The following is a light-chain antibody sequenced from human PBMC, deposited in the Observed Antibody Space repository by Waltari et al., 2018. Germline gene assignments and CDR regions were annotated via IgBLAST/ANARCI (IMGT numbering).Light chain of an antibody. CDR3: LQDYDYPHT. CDR2: TIS. Sequence: AIQMPQSPSALSASVGERVTITCRASQVIGNALAWYQQRPGKAPNLLIYTISKLQSGVPSRFRGSGSGADFTLTISSLQPEDFATYYCLQDYDYPHTFGQGTKVEIK. V-gene: IGKV1-6*01. CDR1: QVIGNA. J-gene: IGKJ2*01.